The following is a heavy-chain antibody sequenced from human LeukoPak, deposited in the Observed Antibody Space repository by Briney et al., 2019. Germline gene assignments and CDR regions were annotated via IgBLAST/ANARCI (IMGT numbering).Heavy chain of an antibody. J-gene: IGHJ6*03. Sequence: SETLSLTCTVSGGSISSYYWSWIRQPAGNGLEYNGRVYTTGSTNYNPSLKSRVTMSVDTSKNQFSLKLSSVTAADTAVYYCARGASYYYMDVWGIGTTVTVFS. CDR3: ARGASYYYMDV. CDR1: GGSISSYY. CDR2: VYTTGST. V-gene: IGHV4-4*07.